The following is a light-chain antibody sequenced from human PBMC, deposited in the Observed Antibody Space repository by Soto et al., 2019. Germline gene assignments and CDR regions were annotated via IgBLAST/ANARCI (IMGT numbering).Light chain of an antibody. V-gene: IGKV3-20*01. Sequence: LTQSPGTLSLSPGERATLSCRTSQSVSSNYLAWYQQKLGQAPRLLIYGASSRATGIPDRFSGSGSGTDFTLTISRLEPEDVAVYDWQQYGSSVTWTFGQGTKVEIK. CDR2: GAS. CDR3: QQYGSSVTWT. J-gene: IGKJ1*01. CDR1: QSVSSNY.